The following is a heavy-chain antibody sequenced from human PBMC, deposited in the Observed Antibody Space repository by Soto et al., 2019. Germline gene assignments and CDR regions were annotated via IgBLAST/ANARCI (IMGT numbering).Heavy chain of an antibody. J-gene: IGHJ3*02. D-gene: IGHD3-10*01. Sequence: PGGSIRLSCAASGFTFCSYGMHWVRQAPGKGLEWVAVIWYDGSNKYYADSVKGRFTISRDNSKNTLYLQMNSLRAEDTAVYYCARDLKYGSWFGAPGAFDIWGQGTMVTVSS. CDR1: GFTFCSYG. CDR3: ARDLKYGSWFGAPGAFDI. CDR2: IWYDGSNK. V-gene: IGHV3-33*01.